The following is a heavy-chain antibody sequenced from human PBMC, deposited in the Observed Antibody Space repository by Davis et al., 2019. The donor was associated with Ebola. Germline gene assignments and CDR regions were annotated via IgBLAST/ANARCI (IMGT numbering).Heavy chain of an antibody. CDR2: ISYDGSNK. Sequence: PGGSLRLSCAASGFTFSNYAMHWVRQAPGKGLEWVAVISYDGSNKYYGDSVKGRLTISRDNSKNTLNLQMNSLRAEDTAVYYCAKDLGGGYDHSYYKYYGMDVWGKGTTVTVSS. CDR3: AKDLGGGYDHSYYKYYGMDV. D-gene: IGHD5-12*01. V-gene: IGHV3-30*18. J-gene: IGHJ6*04. CDR1: GFTFSNYA.